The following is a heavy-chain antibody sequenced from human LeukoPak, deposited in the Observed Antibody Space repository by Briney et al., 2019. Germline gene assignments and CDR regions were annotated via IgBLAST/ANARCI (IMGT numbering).Heavy chain of an antibody. CDR3: ARAKFSGRYGDYVGPFDY. J-gene: IGHJ4*02. Sequence: GGSLRLSCAASGFTFSSYWMHWVRQAPGKGLVWVSRINSDGSSTSYADSVKGRFTISRDNAKNSLYLQMNSLRAEDTAVYYCARAKFSGRYGDYVGPFDYWGQGTLVTVSS. V-gene: IGHV3-74*01. CDR2: INSDGSST. CDR1: GFTFSSYW. D-gene: IGHD4-17*01.